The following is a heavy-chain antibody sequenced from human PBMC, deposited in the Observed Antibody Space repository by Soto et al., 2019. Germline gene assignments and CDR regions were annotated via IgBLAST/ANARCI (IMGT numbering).Heavy chain of an antibody. Sequence: SGPTLVNPTETLTLTCTVSGFSLSNARMGVSWIRQPPGKALEWLAHIFSNDEKSYSTSLKSRLTISKDTSKSQVVLTMTNMDPVDTATYYCARIRERRERSTEPFDYWGHRTLVT. CDR3: ARIRERRERSTEPFDY. CDR2: IFSNDEK. CDR1: GFSLSNARMG. J-gene: IGHJ4*01. D-gene: IGHD1-1*01. V-gene: IGHV2-26*01.